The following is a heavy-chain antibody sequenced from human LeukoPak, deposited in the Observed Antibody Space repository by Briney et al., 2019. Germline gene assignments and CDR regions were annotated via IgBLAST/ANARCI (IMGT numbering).Heavy chain of an antibody. Sequence: GRSLRLSCAASGFTFSSYAMHWVRQAPGKGLELVAVISYDGSNKYYADSVKGRFTISRDNSKNTLYLQMNSLRAEDTAVYYCARDAQQLVLYYYDYMDVWGKGTTVTGSS. J-gene: IGHJ6*03. CDR3: ARDAQQLVLYYYDYMDV. V-gene: IGHV3-30*01. CDR2: ISYDGSNK. D-gene: IGHD6-13*01. CDR1: GFTFSSYA.